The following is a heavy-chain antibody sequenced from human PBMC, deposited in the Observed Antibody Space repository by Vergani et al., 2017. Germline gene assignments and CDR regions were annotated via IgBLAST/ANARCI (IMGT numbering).Heavy chain of an antibody. J-gene: IGHJ5*02. CDR2: LNPTTGHT. V-gene: IGHV1-46*02. D-gene: IGHD2-21*01. CDR1: GYIFKNYY. CDR3: ARFIGYCAGATCRAYYFDH. Sequence: VQLVQSGAEVRKPGASVTVSCTASGYIFKNYYIHWLRQAPGQAFEWMGILNPTTGHTTSAQKFMGRIDMTRDPSTDSSTRTVQMTLSSLRSEDTAVYYCARFIGYCAGATCRAYYFDHWGQGTRVTVSS.